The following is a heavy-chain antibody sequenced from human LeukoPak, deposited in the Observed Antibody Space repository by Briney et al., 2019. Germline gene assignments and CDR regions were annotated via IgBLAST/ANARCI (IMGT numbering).Heavy chain of an antibody. V-gene: IGHV4-34*01. CDR2: INHSGST. Sequence: SETLSLTCAVYGGSFSGYYWSWIRQPPGKGLEWIGEINHSGSTSYNPSLKSRVTISVDTSKNQFSLKLSSVTAADTAVYYCARGPNCSSTSCPEYYFDYWGQGTLVTVSS. CDR3: ARGPNCSSTSCPEYYFDY. CDR1: GGSFSGYY. D-gene: IGHD2-2*01. J-gene: IGHJ4*02.